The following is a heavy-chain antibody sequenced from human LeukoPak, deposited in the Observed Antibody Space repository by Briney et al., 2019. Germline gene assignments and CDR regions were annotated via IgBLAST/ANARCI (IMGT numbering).Heavy chain of an antibody. D-gene: IGHD5-18*01. CDR2: IYPRDSDT. Sequence: GEPLKISCKGSGYGFNSYWIGWVRQMPGKGLEWMGIIYPRDSDTRYSPSFQGQVTISADRSIGTAYLQWSSLKASDTAMYYCARGSDRGYNYGFDYWGQGTLVTVSS. J-gene: IGHJ4*02. CDR3: ARGSDRGYNYGFDY. CDR1: GYGFNSYW. V-gene: IGHV5-51*01.